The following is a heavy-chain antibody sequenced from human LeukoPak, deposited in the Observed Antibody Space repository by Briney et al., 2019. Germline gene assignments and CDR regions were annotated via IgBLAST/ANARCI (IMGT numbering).Heavy chain of an antibody. V-gene: IGHV3-11*04. CDR1: GFTFSDYH. CDR3: ARDGSPLRFYEMDV. Sequence: GGSLRLXCAASGFTFSDYHMTWIRRAPGKGLESISYISNTGRTTYYADSVKGRLTISRDDAKNSLFLEMNSLRAEDTAVYYCARDGSPLRFYEMDVWGKGTTVIVSS. D-gene: IGHD2-2*03. CDR2: ISNTGRTT. J-gene: IGHJ6*04.